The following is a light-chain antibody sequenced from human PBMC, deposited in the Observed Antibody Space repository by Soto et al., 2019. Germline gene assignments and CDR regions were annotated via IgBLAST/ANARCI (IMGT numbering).Light chain of an antibody. CDR2: DAS. V-gene: IGKV3-11*01. CDR1: QSVNIY. CDR3: QQRGDCPLSLT. Sequence: VVLTQSPVTLSLSPGVRATLSCRASQSVNIYLAWYQHKPGQAPRLLIYDASKRAPGIPARFSGSGSGTDFTLTISSIEPEDCAVYYCQQRGDCPLSLTFGGGPKVEI. J-gene: IGKJ4*01.